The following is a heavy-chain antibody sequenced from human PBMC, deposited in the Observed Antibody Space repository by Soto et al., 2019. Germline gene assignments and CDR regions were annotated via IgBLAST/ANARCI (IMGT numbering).Heavy chain of an antibody. V-gene: IGHV4-34*01. D-gene: IGHD2-15*01. J-gene: IGHJ5*02. CDR2: INPSGST. CDR1: GGSFSGYY. CDR3: ARGGDFRYCSGGSWYGHPRGFDL. Sequence: SETLSLTCAVYGGSFSGYYWSWIRQPPGKGLEWSGEINPSGSTNYNPSLKSRVTISVDTSKKQFSLKLSSVTAADTAVYYCARGGDFRYCSGGSWYGHPRGFDLWGQGTLVTVS.